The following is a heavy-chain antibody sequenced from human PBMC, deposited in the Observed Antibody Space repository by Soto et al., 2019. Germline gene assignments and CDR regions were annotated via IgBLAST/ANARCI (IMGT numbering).Heavy chain of an antibody. D-gene: IGHD2-15*01. V-gene: IGHV6-1*01. J-gene: IGHJ6*02. CDR1: GDTVSSNSFA. Sequence: SQTLSLTCVGSGDTVSSNSFAWNWVRQSPSRVLEWLGRTYYRSRWYSDYAVSVRSRIDINADTSKNQVSLQLNSVTPEDTAVYYCARSEEDSDYYYYGMDVWGQGTTVTVSS. CDR2: TYYRSRWYS. CDR3: ARSEEDSDYYYYGMDV.